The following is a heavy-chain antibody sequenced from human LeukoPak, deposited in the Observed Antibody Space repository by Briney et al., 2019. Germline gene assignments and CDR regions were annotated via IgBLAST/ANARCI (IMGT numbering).Heavy chain of an antibody. J-gene: IGHJ4*02. V-gene: IGHV3-74*01. D-gene: IGHD4-23*01. CDR1: GFTFSSYW. CDR2: IASDGSST. Sequence: GGSPRLSCAASGFTFSSYWMNWVRQAPGKGLVWVSRIASDGSSTTYADSVKGRFSISRDNAKNTLYLQMNSLRVEDTAVYYCARGRPHGNDYWGQGTLVTVFS. CDR3: ARGRPHGNDY.